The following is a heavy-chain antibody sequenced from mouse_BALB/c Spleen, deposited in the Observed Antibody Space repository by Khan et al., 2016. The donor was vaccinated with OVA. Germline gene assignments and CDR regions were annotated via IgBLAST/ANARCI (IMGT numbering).Heavy chain of an antibody. D-gene: IGHD1-1*01. V-gene: IGHV9-3-1*01. CDR1: GFTFTNYG. CDR2: INTNTGET. CDR3: ASSSGVTLYGGHFDF. J-gene: IGHJ1*01. Sequence: QIQLVQSGPELEKPGETVKISCTASGFTFTNYGVHWVKQAPEKGLKWMGWINTNTGETTYGDDFKGRFAFTVETSASTAYLQISRLKNEDTANYVCASSSGVTLYGGHFDFWGAGTLVTVSS.